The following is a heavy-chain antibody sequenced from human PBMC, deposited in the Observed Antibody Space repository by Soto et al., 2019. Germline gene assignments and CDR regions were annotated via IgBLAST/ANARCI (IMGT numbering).Heavy chain of an antibody. CDR3: AKTTYYDILTGYYTRYYYMDV. D-gene: IGHD3-9*01. J-gene: IGHJ6*03. Sequence: PVGSLRLSCAASGFTFSSYAMSWVRQAPGKGLEWVSAISGSGGSTYYADSVKGRFTISRDNSKNTLYLQMNSLRAEDTAVYYCAKTTYYDILTGYYTRYYYMDVWGKGTTVTVSS. CDR2: ISGSGGST. CDR1: GFTFSSYA. V-gene: IGHV3-23*01.